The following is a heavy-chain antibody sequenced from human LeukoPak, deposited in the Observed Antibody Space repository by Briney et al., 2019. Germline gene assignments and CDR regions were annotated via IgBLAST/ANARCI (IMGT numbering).Heavy chain of an antibody. CDR2: IYDSGST. V-gene: IGHV4-59*01. Sequence: SETLSLTCSVSGGSTSSYYWSWIRQPPGKGLEWIGFIYDSGSTYYNPSLKSRVTISVDTSKNQFSLKLSSVTAADTAMYYCALYSGSSDYWGQGTLVTVSS. D-gene: IGHD6-6*01. CDR3: ALYSGSSDY. CDR1: GGSTSSYY. J-gene: IGHJ4*02.